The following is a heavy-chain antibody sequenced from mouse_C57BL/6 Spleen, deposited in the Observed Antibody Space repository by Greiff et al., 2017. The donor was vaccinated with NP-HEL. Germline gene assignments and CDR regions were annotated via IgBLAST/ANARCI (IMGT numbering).Heavy chain of an antibody. CDR3: AGGLYYGNSYAMDY. J-gene: IGHJ4*01. CDR2: IDPANGNT. Sequence: DVKLQESVAELVRPGASVKLSCTASGFNIKNTYMHWVKQRPEQGLEWIGRIDPANGNTKYAPKFQGKATITADTSSNTAYLQLSSLTSEDTAIYYCAGGLYYGNSYAMDYWGQGTSVTVSS. D-gene: IGHD2-1*01. CDR1: GFNIKNTY. V-gene: IGHV14-3*01.